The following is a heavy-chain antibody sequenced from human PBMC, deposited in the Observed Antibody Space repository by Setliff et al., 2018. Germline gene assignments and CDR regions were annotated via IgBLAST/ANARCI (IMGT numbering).Heavy chain of an antibody. V-gene: IGHV2-70*04. Sequence: ESGPTLVNPTQTLTLTCTFSGFSLSTTETHVSWIRQPPGKAPEWLARLDWDDDKFYNTSLRSRLTLSKDTSKNQVILTMTNMDPADTATYYCARLPPLVQNNGASNHAFDVWGPGAVVT. CDR3: ARLPPLVQNNGASNHAFDV. D-gene: IGHD6-6*01. CDR2: LDWDDDK. CDR1: GFSLSTTETH. J-gene: IGHJ3*01.